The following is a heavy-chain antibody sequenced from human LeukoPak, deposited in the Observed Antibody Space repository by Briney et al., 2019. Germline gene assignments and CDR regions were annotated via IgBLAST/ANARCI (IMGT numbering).Heavy chain of an antibody. V-gene: IGHV1-2*02. CDR2: INPDSGGT. J-gene: IGHJ4*02. CDR3: ASSIGYCSGGSCGDYFDY. D-gene: IGHD2-15*01. CDR1: GYTFTGYY. Sequence: GASVKVSCKASGYTFTGYYMRWVRQAPGQGLEWMGWINPDSGGTNYAQKFQGRVTMTRDTSISTAYMELSRLRSDDTAVYYCASSIGYCSGGSCGDYFDYWGQGTLVTVSS.